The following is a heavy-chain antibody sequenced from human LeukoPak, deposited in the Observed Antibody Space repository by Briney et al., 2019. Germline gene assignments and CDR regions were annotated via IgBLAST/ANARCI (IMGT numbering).Heavy chain of an antibody. CDR3: ARGTYSLAH. Sequence: GGSLRLSCAASGFTFSNYWMNWVLQAPGKGLEWVANIKQDGSEKYYVDSVKGRFTISRDNANNSLYLQMNSLRAEDTAVYYCARGTYSLAHWGQGTLVTVSS. V-gene: IGHV3-7*01. CDR2: IKQDGSEK. J-gene: IGHJ4*02. D-gene: IGHD4-11*01. CDR1: GFTFSNYW.